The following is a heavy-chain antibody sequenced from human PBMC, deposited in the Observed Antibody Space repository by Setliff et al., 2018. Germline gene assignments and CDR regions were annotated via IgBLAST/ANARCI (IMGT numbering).Heavy chain of an antibody. Sequence: SETLSLTCDVSGSSISSGHYWGWIRQPPGKGLEWIGRIYYRGDTYYNPSLKGRLTISVDTAQNQFSLRLNSVTAADTAVYYCARTGTYRYFDYWGQGTPVTVSS. CDR1: GSSISSGHY. D-gene: IGHD1-1*01. CDR3: ARTGTYRYFDY. CDR2: IYYRGDT. V-gene: IGHV4-38-2*01. J-gene: IGHJ4*02.